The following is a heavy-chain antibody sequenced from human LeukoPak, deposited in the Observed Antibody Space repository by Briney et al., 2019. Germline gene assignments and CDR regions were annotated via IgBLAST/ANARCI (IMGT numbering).Heavy chain of an antibody. CDR2: IYSGGST. J-gene: IGHJ6*02. CDR3: ARGSYSHYYYGMDV. Sequence: GGSLRLSCAAPGFTVSSNYMSWVRQAPGKGLEWVSVIYSGGSTYYADSVKGRFTISRDNSKTTLYLQMNSLRAEDTAVYYCARGSYSHYYYGMDVWGQGTTVTVSS. D-gene: IGHD1-26*01. V-gene: IGHV3-53*01. CDR1: GFTVSSNY.